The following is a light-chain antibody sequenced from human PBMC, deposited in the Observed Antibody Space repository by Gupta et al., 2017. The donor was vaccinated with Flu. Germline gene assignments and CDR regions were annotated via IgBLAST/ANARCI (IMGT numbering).Light chain of an antibody. CDR1: QSISSY. Sequence: ASQSISSYLNWYQQKPGKAPKLLIYAASSLQSGVPSRFSGSGSGTDFTLTISSLQPEDFATYYCQQSYSTPYSFGQGTMLEIK. J-gene: IGKJ2*03. CDR2: AAS. V-gene: IGKV1-39*01. CDR3: QQSYSTPYS.